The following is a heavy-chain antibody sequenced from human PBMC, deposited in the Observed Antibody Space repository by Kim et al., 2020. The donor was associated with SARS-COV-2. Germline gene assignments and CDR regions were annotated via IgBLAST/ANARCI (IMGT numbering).Heavy chain of an antibody. Sequence: GGSLRLSCAASGFLFSTYGMDWVRQAPGRGLEWVSSISSTGSYIYYADSVKGRFSISRDNTKNLVYLQMSSLRAEDTAVYYCARLREGYDASTGYYTHYYFDYWGQGTLVTVSS. J-gene: IGHJ4*02. CDR3: ARLREGYDASTGYYTHYYFDY. CDR2: ISSTGSYI. CDR1: GFLFSTYG. V-gene: IGHV3-21*06. D-gene: IGHD3-9*01.